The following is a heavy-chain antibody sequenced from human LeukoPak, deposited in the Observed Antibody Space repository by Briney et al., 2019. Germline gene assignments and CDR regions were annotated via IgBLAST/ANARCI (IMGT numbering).Heavy chain of an antibody. J-gene: IGHJ5*02. CDR3: ARDGIAARPKGWFDP. D-gene: IGHD6-6*01. CDR2: IYTSGST. Sequence: SETLSLTCTVSGGSISSYYWSWIRQPAGKGLEWIGRIYTSGSTNYNPSLKSRVTMSVDTSKNQFSLKLSPVTAADTAVYYCARDGIAARPKGWFDPWGQGTLVTVSS. CDR1: GGSISSYY. V-gene: IGHV4-4*07.